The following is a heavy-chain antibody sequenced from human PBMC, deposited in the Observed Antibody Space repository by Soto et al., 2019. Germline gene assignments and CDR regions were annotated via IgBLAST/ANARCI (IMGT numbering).Heavy chain of an antibody. D-gene: IGHD3-3*01. CDR3: ARWSTIFGVVTLPADL. V-gene: IGHV1-46*01. Sequence: ASVKVSCKASGYTFTKFHIHWVRQAPGQGLEWMGMIGPSGGVTRDAQRFQGRITMTSDKSTSRAYMELRGLRSEDTAVYYCARWSTIFGVVTLPADLWGQATMVTVSS. J-gene: IGHJ3*01. CDR1: GYTFTKFH. CDR2: IGPSGGVT.